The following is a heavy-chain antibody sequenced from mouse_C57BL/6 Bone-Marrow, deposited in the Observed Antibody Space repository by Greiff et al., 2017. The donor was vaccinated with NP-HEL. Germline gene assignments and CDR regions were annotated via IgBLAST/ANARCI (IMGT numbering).Heavy chain of an antibody. D-gene: IGHD1-1*01. CDR3: ARWDYYGSSTYFDY. V-gene: IGHV1-64*01. CDR2: IHPNSGST. J-gene: IGHJ2*01. CDR1: GYTFTSYW. Sequence: VQLQQPGAELVKPGASVKLSCKASGYTFTSYWMHWVKQRPGQGLEWIGMIHPNSGSTNYNEKFKSKATLTVDKSSSTAYMQLSSLTSEDSAVYYCARWDYYGSSTYFDYWGQGTTLTVSS.